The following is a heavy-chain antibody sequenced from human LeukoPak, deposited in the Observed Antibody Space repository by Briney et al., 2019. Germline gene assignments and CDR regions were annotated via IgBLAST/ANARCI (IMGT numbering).Heavy chain of an antibody. CDR3: ASYRFLDSLDAFDI. J-gene: IGHJ3*02. V-gene: IGHV3-7*01. CDR1: GFTFSIYW. CDR2: IKDDGSEK. Sequence: GGSLRLSCAASGFTFSIYWMSWVRQAPGKGLEWVANIKDDGSEKYYVDSVKGRFTISRDNAKNSLYLQMNSLRAEDTAVYYCASYRFLDSLDAFDIWGQGTMVTVSS. D-gene: IGHD3-3*01.